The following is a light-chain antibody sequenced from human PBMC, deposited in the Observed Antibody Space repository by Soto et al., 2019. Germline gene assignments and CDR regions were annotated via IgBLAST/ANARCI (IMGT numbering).Light chain of an antibody. CDR2: SND. CDR1: SFNIGFNY. V-gene: IGLV1-47*02. CDR3: AAWDDSLSGGV. J-gene: IGLJ1*01. Sequence: QSVLTQPPSASGTPGQTVTISCSGSSFNIGFNYVYWYQQLPGMAPKLLIHSNDERPSGVPDRFSGSKSGTSASLAISGLRSEDEAEYYCAAWDDSLSGGVFGTGTKLTVL.